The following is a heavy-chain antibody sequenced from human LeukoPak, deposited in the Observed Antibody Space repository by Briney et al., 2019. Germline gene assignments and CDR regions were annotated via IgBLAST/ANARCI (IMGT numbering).Heavy chain of an antibody. CDR3: AGRGSWGEPRPFDY. Sequence: SEPLSLPCTVSGGSMIINYWSWVRQPPGKALEWLGYIYYSGSTTYNPSVKSRTTISLDATNKQISLKVRSVTAADTAVYYCAGRGSWGEPRPFDYWGQGSLVTVSS. V-gene: IGHV4-59*03. CDR1: GGSMIINY. J-gene: IGHJ4*02. D-gene: IGHD3-16*01. CDR2: IYYSGST.